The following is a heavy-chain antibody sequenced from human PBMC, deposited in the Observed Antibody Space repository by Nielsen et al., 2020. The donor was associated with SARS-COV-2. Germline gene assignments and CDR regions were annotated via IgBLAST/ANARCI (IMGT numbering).Heavy chain of an antibody. CDR2: ISSGSTST. V-gene: IGHV3-11*06. J-gene: IGHJ6*02. CDR1: GFSFSDYY. D-gene: IGHD6-13*01. Sequence: GESLKISCVASGFSFSDYYMSWIRQAPGKGLEWISYISSGSTSTLYADSVKGRFTISRDNAKNSLYLQMNSLRAEDTAVYYCARRIAAAASIYYYYGMDVWGQGTTVTVSS. CDR3: ARRIAAAASIYYYYGMDV.